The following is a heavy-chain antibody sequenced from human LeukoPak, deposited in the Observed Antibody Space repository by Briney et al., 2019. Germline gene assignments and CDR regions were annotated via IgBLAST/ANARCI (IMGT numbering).Heavy chain of an antibody. CDR3: ARDNDYGDYEPFDY. J-gene: IGHJ4*02. V-gene: IGHV3-21*01. D-gene: IGHD4-17*01. Sequence: GGSLTLSCAASGFTFSTYSMNWVRQAPGKGLEWVSSISSSSTYIYYADSVKGRFTISRDNAKNSLNLQMNSLRAEDTAVYYCARDNDYGDYEPFDYWGQGTLVTVSS. CDR1: GFTFSTYS. CDR2: ISSSSTYI.